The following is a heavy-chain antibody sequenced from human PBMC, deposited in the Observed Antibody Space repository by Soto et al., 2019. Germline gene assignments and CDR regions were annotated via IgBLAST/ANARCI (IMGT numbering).Heavy chain of an antibody. J-gene: IGHJ4*02. D-gene: IGHD6-13*01. V-gene: IGHV1-69*02. CDR1: RGTFSSYT. CDR3: ASQFSSSYYY. CDR2: IIPILGIA. Sequence: QVQLVQYGAEVKKPGSSVKVSCRASRGTFSSYTISWVRQAHGQGLEWMGRIIPILGIANYAQKFQGRVTITADKSTSTAYMELSSLRSEDTAVYYCASQFSSSYYYWGQGTLVTVSS.